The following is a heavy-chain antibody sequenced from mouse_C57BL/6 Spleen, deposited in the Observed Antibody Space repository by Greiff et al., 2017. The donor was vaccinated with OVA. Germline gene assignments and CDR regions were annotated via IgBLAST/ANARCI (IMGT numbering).Heavy chain of an antibody. J-gene: IGHJ2*01. CDR3: ARDKGDYGSFDY. CDR2: INYDGSST. Sequence: EVQRVESEGGLVQPGSSMKLSCTASGFTFSDYYMAWVRQVPEKGLEWVANINYDGSSTYYLDSLKSRFIISRDNAKNILYLQMSSLKSEDTATYYCARDKGDYGSFDYWGQGTTLTVSS. D-gene: IGHD2-2*01. CDR1: GFTFSDYY. V-gene: IGHV5-16*01.